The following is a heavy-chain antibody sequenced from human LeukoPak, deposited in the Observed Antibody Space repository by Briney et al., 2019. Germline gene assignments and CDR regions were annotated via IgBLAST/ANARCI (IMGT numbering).Heavy chain of an antibody. J-gene: IGHJ1*01. D-gene: IGHD3-3*01. CDR3: ARGSGGWQEDFQH. CDR1: RGSVMNSNC. Sequence: SETLSLTCGVSRGSVMNSNCWTRVRQPPGKGLEWIGEINHSGSTNYNPSLKSRVTISVDASKNQFSLKLSSVTAADTAVYYSARGSGGWQEDFQHWGQGTLVTVSS. CDR2: INHSGST. V-gene: IGHV4-4*02.